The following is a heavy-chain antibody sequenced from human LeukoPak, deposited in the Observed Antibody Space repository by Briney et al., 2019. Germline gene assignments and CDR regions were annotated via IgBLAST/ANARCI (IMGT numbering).Heavy chain of an antibody. CDR2: ISYDGSNK. CDR1: GFTFSSYG. CDR3: AKEAPWATAMVILIDY. J-gene: IGHJ4*02. D-gene: IGHD5-18*01. Sequence: GGSLRLSCAASGFTFSSYGMHWARQAPGKGLEWVAVISYDGSNKYYADSVKGRFTISRDNSKNTVYLQMNSLRVEDTAVYYCAKEAPWATAMVILIDYWGQGTLVTVSS. V-gene: IGHV3-30*18.